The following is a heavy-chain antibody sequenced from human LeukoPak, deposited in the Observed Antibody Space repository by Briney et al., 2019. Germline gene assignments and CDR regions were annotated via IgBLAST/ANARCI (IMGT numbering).Heavy chain of an antibody. CDR2: ISYDGSNK. V-gene: IGHV3-30*03. CDR3: ASLGYCTSSSCYYGMDV. Sequence: GRSLRLSCAASGFTFSSYGMHWVRQAPGKGLEWVAVISYDGSNKYYADSVKGRFTISRDNSKNTLYLQMNSLRAEDTAVYYCASLGYCTSSSCYYGMDVWGQGTTVTVSS. CDR1: GFTFSSYG. D-gene: IGHD2-2*01. J-gene: IGHJ6*02.